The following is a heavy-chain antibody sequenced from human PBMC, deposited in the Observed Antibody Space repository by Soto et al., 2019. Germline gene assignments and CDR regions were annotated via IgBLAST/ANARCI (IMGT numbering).Heavy chain of an antibody. CDR3: ARVEGAASGYGDGPIYWYFDL. CDR2: IYYSGST. CDR1: GGSISSYY. V-gene: IGHV4-59*08. J-gene: IGHJ2*01. Sequence: SETLSLTCTVSGGSISSYYWSWIRQPPGKGLEWIGYIYYSGSTNYNPSLKSRVTISVDTSKNQFSLKLSSVTAADTAVYYCARVEGAASGYGDGPIYWYFDLWGRGTLVTVSS. D-gene: IGHD4-17*01.